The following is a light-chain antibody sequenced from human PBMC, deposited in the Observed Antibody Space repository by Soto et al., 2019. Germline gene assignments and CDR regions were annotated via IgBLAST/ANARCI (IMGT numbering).Light chain of an antibody. CDR1: QSVSSN. Sequence: EIVMSQSPATLSVSTGERATLSCRTSQSVSSNLAWYQQKPGQAPRLLIYGASTRATGIPARFSGSGSGTEFTLTISSLQSEDLAVYYCQQYNNWPPLTFGGGTKVDIK. CDR3: QQYNNWPPLT. J-gene: IGKJ4*01. V-gene: IGKV3-15*01. CDR2: GAS.